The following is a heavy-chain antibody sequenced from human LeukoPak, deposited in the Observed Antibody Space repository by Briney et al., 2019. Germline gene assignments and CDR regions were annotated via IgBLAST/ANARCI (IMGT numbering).Heavy chain of an antibody. CDR1: GFTFSIYN. Sequence: GGALRLSCAASGFTFSIYNMHWVRQAPGKGLEWVAVILYDGSKKYYADSVQGRFIISRDNSKNMLYLQMNSLRTEDTAVYYCTSNSGYEKGFWGQGNLVTVSS. D-gene: IGHD5-12*01. V-gene: IGHV3-30*04. CDR2: ILYDGSKK. J-gene: IGHJ4*02. CDR3: TSNSGYEKGF.